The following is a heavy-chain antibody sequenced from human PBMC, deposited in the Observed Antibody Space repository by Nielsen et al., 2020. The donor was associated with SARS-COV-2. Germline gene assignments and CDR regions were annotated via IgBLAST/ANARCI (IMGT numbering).Heavy chain of an antibody. J-gene: IGHJ6*02. CDR2: ISSSGSTI. Sequence: VRQAPGKGLEWVSYISSSGSTIYYADSVKGRFTISRDNAKNSLYLQMNSLRAEDTAVYYCARESSIVLMVYVHHYGMDVWGQGTTVTVSS. D-gene: IGHD2-8*01. CDR3: ARESSIVLMVYVHHYGMDV. V-gene: IGHV3-48*03.